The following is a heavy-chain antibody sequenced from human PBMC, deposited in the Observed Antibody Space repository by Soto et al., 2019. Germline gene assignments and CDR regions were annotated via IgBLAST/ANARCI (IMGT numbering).Heavy chain of an antibody. CDR2: MYNTGST. V-gene: IGHV4-59*01. D-gene: IGHD2-21*02. Sequence: SETLSLTCTVSGGAISRCYWSWIRQPPGKGLEWIGYMYNTGSTVYNPSFKSRVTISVDTSKNQFSLKLNSVTAADTAVYYCARDLWGYCGTDCFPLDVWGQGTTVTVSS. J-gene: IGHJ6*02. CDR3: ARDLWGYCGTDCFPLDV. CDR1: GGAISRCY.